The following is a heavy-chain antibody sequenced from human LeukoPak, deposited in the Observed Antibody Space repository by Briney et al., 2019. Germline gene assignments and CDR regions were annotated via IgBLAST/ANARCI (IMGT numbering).Heavy chain of an antibody. J-gene: IGHJ4*02. CDR2: ISYGWFT. Sequence: PSETLSLTCSVSGGSVSTSTYYWNWIRQPPGKGLEWLGVISYGWFTKYNPSLDSRLPLSVDASRNQFSLRLSSVTAADTAVYFCARVYTVTAGVLWYFDYWGQGTLVTVSS. CDR1: GGSVSTSTYY. V-gene: IGHV4-61*01. CDR3: ARVYTVTAGVLWYFDY. D-gene: IGHD4-17*01.